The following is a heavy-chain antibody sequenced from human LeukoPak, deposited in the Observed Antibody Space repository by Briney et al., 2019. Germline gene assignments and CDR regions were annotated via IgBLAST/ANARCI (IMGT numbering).Heavy chain of an antibody. Sequence: PGGSLRLSCAASGFTFSSYGMHWVRHAPEKGLVWVARINTDGSSTKYVDSVKGRFTISKDDAKSTLYLQMNSLRAEDTAVYYCARESSRGALEYWGQGILVTVSS. CDR2: INTDGSST. V-gene: IGHV3-74*03. D-gene: IGHD6-6*01. CDR3: ARESSRGALEY. CDR1: GFTFSSYG. J-gene: IGHJ4*02.